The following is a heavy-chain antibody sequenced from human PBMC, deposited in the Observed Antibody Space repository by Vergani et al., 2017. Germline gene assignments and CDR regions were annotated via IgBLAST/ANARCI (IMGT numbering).Heavy chain of an antibody. D-gene: IGHD3-9*01. V-gene: IGHV1-69*18. CDR1: GGTFSSYA. CDR3: ARDHGYYDILTGSTQDY. Sequence: QVQLVQSGAEVKKPGSSVKVSCKASGGTFSSYAISWARQAPGQGLEWMGRIIPIFGTANYAQKFQGRVTITADESTSTAYMELSSLRSEDTAVYYCARDHGYYDILTGSTQDYWGQGTLVTVSS. J-gene: IGHJ4*02. CDR2: IIPIFGTA.